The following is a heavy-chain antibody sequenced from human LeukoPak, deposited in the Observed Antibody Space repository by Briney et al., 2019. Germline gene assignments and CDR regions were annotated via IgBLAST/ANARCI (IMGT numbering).Heavy chain of an antibody. CDR1: GSSISSYY. J-gene: IGHJ4*02. CDR3: ARLVRGYGDYRAHHFDY. D-gene: IGHD4-17*01. V-gene: IGHV4-59*08. Sequence: PSETLSLTCTVSGSSISSYYWSWIRQPPGMGLEWIGYLYYSGSTNYNPSLKSRVTMSVDTSKNQFSLKLSSVTAADTAVYYCARLVRGYGDYRAHHFDYWGQGTLVTVSS. CDR2: LYYSGST.